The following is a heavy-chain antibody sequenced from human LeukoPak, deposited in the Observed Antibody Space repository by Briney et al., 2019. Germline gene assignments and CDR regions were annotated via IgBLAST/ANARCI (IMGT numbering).Heavy chain of an antibody. CDR2: AYYSGTT. D-gene: IGHD3-22*01. Sequence: PSETLSLTCTVSGGSIGSHYWSWLRQPPGWGLDWIGYAYYSGTTNYNPSLKSRVTISVDTSKNQFSLKLSSVTAADTAVYYCARDYYDSRGEAFDIWGLGTMVTVSS. CDR1: GGSIGSHY. J-gene: IGHJ3*02. V-gene: IGHV4-59*11. CDR3: ARDYYDSRGEAFDI.